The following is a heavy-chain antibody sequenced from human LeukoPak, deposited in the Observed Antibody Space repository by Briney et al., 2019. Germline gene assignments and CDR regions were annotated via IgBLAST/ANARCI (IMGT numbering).Heavy chain of an antibody. D-gene: IGHD3-10*01. CDR3: AKAFYGSGSYVAFDI. Sequence: GGSLRLSCAASGFTFDDYAMHWVRQAPGKGLEWVSGISWNSGSIGYADSVKGRFTISRDNAKNSLYLQMNSLRAEDTALYYCAKAFYGSGSYVAFDIWGQGTMVTVSS. CDR1: GFTFDDYA. CDR2: ISWNSGSI. V-gene: IGHV3-9*01. J-gene: IGHJ3*02.